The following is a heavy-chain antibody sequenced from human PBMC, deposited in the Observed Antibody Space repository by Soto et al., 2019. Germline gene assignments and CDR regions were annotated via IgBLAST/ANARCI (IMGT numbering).Heavy chain of an antibody. J-gene: IGHJ6*02. CDR1: GYTFSTFY. V-gene: IGHV1-46*01. CDR3: AREAVGNYYGMDV. Sequence: QVQLVQSGAEVKKPGASVKVSCTASGYTFSTFYIHWVRQAPRQGREWMGVINPGGGATTYAQKVQGRVTMTRDTSTSTVYMDLSSLRSEDTAIYYCAREAVGNYYGMDVWGQGTTVTVFS. CDR2: INPGGGAT. D-gene: IGHD1-1*01.